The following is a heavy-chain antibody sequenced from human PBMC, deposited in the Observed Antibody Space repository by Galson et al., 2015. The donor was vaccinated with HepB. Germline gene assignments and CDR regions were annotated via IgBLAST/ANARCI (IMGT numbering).Heavy chain of an antibody. CDR2: TYYMSKWFK. Sequence: CAISGDSVSNNSAAWHWIRQSPSRGLEWLGRTYYMSKWFKDYAVSVNSRITIHPDTSKNQFSLQLNSVTPEDTAVYFCVRDTYDYENRSYRFNVWGQGTMVTVSS. CDR3: VRDTYDYENRSYRFNV. CDR1: GDSVSNNSAA. V-gene: IGHV6-1*01. J-gene: IGHJ3*01. D-gene: IGHD3-22*01.